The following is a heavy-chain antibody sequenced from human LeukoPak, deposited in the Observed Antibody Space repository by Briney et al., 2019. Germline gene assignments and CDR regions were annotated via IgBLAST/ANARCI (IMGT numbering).Heavy chain of an antibody. D-gene: IGHD3-10*01. CDR1: GYSFSSFC. CDR3: ARHYLGSGSEDY. J-gene: IGHJ4*02. CDR2: ISRHNGNT. V-gene: IGHV1-18*01. Sequence: ASVKVSCKASGYSFSSFCITWVRQAPGQGLEWMGWISRHNGNTDYAQRFRGRVTLTIDTSTTTADMEVRDLIPDDTAVYYCARHYLGSGSEDYWGQGTLVSVSS.